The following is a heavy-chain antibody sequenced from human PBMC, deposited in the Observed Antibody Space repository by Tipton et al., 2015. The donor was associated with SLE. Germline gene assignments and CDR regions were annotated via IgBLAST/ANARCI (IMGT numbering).Heavy chain of an antibody. CDR2: INHSGST. D-gene: IGHD4-17*01. Sequence: TLSLTCTVSGYSISSGSYWGWIRQPPGKGLEWIGEINHSGSTNYSPSLKSRVTISVDTSKNQFSLKLSSVTAADTAVYYCARVDSTVTTGLDYWGQGTLVTVSS. CDR1: GYSISSGSY. V-gene: IGHV4-38-2*02. CDR3: ARVDSTVTTGLDY. J-gene: IGHJ4*02.